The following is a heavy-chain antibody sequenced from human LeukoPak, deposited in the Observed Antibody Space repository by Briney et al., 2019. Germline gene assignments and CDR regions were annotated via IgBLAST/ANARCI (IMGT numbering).Heavy chain of an antibody. V-gene: IGHV5-51*01. Sequence: GESLKISCQASGYSFANYWIAWVRHMPRQGMEWIGNIYPGDSDTRYSPSFQGQVTISADKSTNTAYLQWSRLKASDTAMYYCARGREFHRRSFDSWGQGTLFTVSS. D-gene: IGHD3-10*01. CDR1: GYSFANYW. J-gene: IGHJ4*02. CDR3: ARGREFHRRSFDS. CDR2: IYPGDSDT.